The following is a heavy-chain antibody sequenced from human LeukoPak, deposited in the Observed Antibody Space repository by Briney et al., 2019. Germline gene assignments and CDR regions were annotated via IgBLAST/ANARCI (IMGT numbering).Heavy chain of an antibody. D-gene: IGHD1-26*01. J-gene: IGHJ4*02. Sequence: ASVKVSCKASGYTFTGYYMHWVRQAPGQGLEWMGWINPNSGGTNYAQKFQGKVTMTRDTSISTAYMELSRLRSDDTAVYYCARVVVGATRGGYYFDYWGQGTLVTVSS. CDR2: INPNSGGT. CDR1: GYTFTGYY. CDR3: ARVVVGATRGGYYFDY. V-gene: IGHV1-2*02.